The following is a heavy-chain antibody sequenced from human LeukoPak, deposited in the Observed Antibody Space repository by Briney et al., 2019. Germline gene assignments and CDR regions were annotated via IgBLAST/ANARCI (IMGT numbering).Heavy chain of an antibody. Sequence: SETLSLTCTVSGGSLSSSGYYWGWIRQPPGKGLEWIGSIYYSGSTYYNPSLKSRVTLSVDTSKDQFSPILSSVTAADTAVYYCARLYYDSSGYYQICYFDYWGQGTLVTVSS. D-gene: IGHD3-22*01. V-gene: IGHV4-39*01. CDR1: GGSLSSSGYY. CDR3: ARLYYDSSGYYQICYFDY. J-gene: IGHJ4*02. CDR2: IYYSGST.